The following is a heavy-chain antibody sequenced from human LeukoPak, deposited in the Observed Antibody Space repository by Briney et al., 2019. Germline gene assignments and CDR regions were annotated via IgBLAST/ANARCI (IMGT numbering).Heavy chain of an antibody. CDR1: GFTFSNYE. CDR2: ITSSGGTI. V-gene: IGHV3-48*03. J-gene: IGHJ4*02. Sequence: PGGSLRLSCAASGFTFSNYEMNWVRQAPGKGLEWPSYITSSGGTIYYADSVKGRFTISRDNAKNSLDLQMNSLRGEDTAVYYCASILGGTRARGFDLWGQGTLVTVSS. D-gene: IGHD1-26*01. CDR3: ASILGGTRARGFDL.